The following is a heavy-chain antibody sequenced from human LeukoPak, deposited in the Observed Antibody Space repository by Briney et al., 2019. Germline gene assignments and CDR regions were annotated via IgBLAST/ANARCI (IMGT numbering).Heavy chain of an antibody. CDR2: ISSSSSTI. J-gene: IGHJ4*02. Sequence: GGSLRLSCAASGFTFSTYSMNWVRQAPGKGLEWVSYISSSSSTIYCADSVKGRFTISRDNAKNSLFLQMNSLRAEDTAVYYCARGSTYYDSSGQVPFDYWGQGTLLTVSS. D-gene: IGHD3-22*01. CDR3: ARGSTYYDSSGQVPFDY. V-gene: IGHV3-48*01. CDR1: GFTFSTYS.